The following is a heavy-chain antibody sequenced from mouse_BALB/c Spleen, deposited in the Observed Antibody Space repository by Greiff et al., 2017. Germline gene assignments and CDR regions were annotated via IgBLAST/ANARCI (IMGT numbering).Heavy chain of an antibody. CDR3: ASYYGNYDAMDY. V-gene: IGHV2-9*02. D-gene: IGHD2-1*01. J-gene: IGHJ4*01. Sequence: QVQLKESGPGLVAPSQSLSITCTVSGFSLTSYGVHWVRQPPGKGLEWLGVIWAGGSTNYNSALMSRLSISKDNSKSQVFLKMNSLQTDDTAMYYCASYYGNYDAMDYWGQGTSVTVSS. CDR1: GFSLTSYG. CDR2: IWAGGST.